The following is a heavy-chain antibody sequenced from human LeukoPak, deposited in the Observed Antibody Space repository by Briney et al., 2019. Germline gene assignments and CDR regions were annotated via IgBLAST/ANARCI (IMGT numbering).Heavy chain of an antibody. Sequence: ASVKVSCTASGYTFTSYAMHWVRQAPGQRLEWMGWINAGNGNTKYSQKFQGRVTITRDTSASTAYMELSSLRSEDTAVYYCARVLRQLEPQGNWFDPWGQGTLVTVSS. J-gene: IGHJ5*02. CDR1: GYTFTSYA. V-gene: IGHV1-3*01. CDR3: ARVLRQLEPQGNWFDP. CDR2: INAGNGNT. D-gene: IGHD1-1*01.